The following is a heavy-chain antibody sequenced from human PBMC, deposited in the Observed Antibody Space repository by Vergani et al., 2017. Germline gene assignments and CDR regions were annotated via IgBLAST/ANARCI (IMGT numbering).Heavy chain of an antibody. CDR1: GGSISSYY. V-gene: IGHV4-59*01. CDR2: IYYSGST. Sequence: QVQLQESGPGLVKPSETLSLTCTVSGGSISSYYWSWMRQPPGKGLEWIGYIYYSGSTNYNPSLKSRVTISVDTSKNQFSLRLSSVTAADTAVYYCARDRYYGSGRDWGQGTLVTVSS. D-gene: IGHD3-10*01. CDR3: ARDRYYGSGRD. J-gene: IGHJ4*02.